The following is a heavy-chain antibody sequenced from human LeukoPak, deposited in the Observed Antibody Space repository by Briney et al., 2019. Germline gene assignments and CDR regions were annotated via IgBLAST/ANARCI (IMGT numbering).Heavy chain of an antibody. D-gene: IGHD2-2*01. CDR1: GYTFTSYG. Sequence: ASVKVSCKASGYTFTSYGISWVRQAPGQGLEWMGWISAYNGNTNYAQKLQGRVTMTTDTSTSTAYMELRSLRSDDTAVYYCARGLGMQGYQLLSASDYWGQGTLVTVSS. V-gene: IGHV1-18*01. CDR2: ISAYNGNT. CDR3: ARGLGMQGYQLLSASDY. J-gene: IGHJ4*02.